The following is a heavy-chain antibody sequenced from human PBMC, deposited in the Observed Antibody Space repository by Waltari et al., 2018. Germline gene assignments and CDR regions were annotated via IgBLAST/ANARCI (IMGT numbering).Heavy chain of an antibody. V-gene: IGHV1-69*10. CDR1: GGTFSSYA. Sequence: QVQLVQSGAEVKKPGSSVKVSCKASGGTFSSYAISWVRQAPGQGLEWMGGIIPILGIANYAQKFQGRVTITADKSTSTAYMELSSLRSEDTAVYYCARGIAARPPTFHLEYYYYYMDVWGKGTTVTVSS. CDR2: IIPILGIA. J-gene: IGHJ6*03. D-gene: IGHD6-6*01. CDR3: ARGIAARPPTFHLEYYYYYMDV.